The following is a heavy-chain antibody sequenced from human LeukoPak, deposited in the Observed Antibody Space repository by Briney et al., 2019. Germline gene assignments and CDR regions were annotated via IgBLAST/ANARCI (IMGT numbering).Heavy chain of an antibody. CDR3: ARDKVEERLNLFAQ. CDR1: GLSFTSYG. Sequence: PGTSLTLSCAAAGLSFTSYGMQWVRHPPSKGLDWVALIWEDGHNTYSADSVKCRFTISRDNSSSPLYLELNRLRAQPRAVLYCARDKVEERLNLFAQGGQETLVTVPS. D-gene: IGHD3-10*02. CDR2: IWEDGHNT. V-gene: IGHV3-33*01. J-gene: IGHJ4*02.